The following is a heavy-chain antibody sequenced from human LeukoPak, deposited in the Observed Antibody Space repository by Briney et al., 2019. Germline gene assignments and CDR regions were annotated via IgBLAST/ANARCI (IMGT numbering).Heavy chain of an antibody. V-gene: IGHV1-18*01. Sequence: GASVKVSCKASGYTFTSYGISWVRQAPGQGLEWMGWISAYNGNTNYAQKLQGRVTMTSDTSTSTAYMELRSLRSDDTAVYYCARDFTGGVATTGYFDYWGQGTLVTVSS. J-gene: IGHJ4*02. CDR3: ARDFTGGVATTGYFDY. D-gene: IGHD5-12*01. CDR1: GYTFTSYG. CDR2: ISAYNGNT.